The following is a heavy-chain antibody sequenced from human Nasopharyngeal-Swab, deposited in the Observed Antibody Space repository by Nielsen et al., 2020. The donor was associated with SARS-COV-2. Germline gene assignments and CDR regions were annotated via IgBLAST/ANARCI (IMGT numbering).Heavy chain of an antibody. D-gene: IGHD2-21*01. CDR3: ARRRIMWAPNSVPFDY. V-gene: IGHV1-2*06. J-gene: IGHJ4*02. Sequence: ASVKVSCKASGYIFTAYYIHWVRQAPGQGLVWMGRIDPNSGVANYGQQFQGGVTMTSDRSTSTVYLELARLTSDDTAVYFCARRRIMWAPNSVPFDYWGQGTLVTVSS. CDR2: IDPNSGVA. CDR1: GYIFTAYY.